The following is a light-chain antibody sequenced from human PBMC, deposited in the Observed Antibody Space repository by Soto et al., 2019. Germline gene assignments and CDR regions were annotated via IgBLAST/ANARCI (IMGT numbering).Light chain of an antibody. J-gene: IGKJ5*01. CDR3: QQYGGSPRIT. Sequence: EIVLTQSPGTLSLSLGQRPTLSCRASERLSSIYLAWYQQRPGQPPSIXLYGASNSATGGPDRCSGGRSWGNVALIINRLETEDDAIYYCQQYGGSPRITFGQGTRLEIK. CDR2: GAS. V-gene: IGKV3-20*01. CDR1: ERLSSIY.